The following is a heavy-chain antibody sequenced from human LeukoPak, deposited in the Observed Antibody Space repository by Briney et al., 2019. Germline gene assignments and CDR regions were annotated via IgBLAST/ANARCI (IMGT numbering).Heavy chain of an antibody. CDR1: RGTFSSYA. V-gene: IGHV1-69*05. J-gene: IGHJ6*03. CDR3: ARSAGYCSSTSCYMGNYYYYMDV. CDR2: IIPIFGTA. Sequence: ASVKVSCKASRGTFSSYAISWVRQAPGQGLEWMGGIIPIFGTANYAQKFQGRVTITTDESTSTAYMELSSLRSEDTAVYYCARSAGYCSSTSCYMGNYYYYMDVWGKGTTVTVSS. D-gene: IGHD2-2*02.